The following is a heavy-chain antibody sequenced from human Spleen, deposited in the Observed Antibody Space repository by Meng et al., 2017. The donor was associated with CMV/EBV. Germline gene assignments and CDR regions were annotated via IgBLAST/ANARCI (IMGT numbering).Heavy chain of an antibody. J-gene: IGHJ4*02. CDR3: ARDNNWGPDY. D-gene: IGHD7-27*01. V-gene: IGHV1-2*02. CDR1: GDTFSGYY. CDR2: IHPNTGGT. Sequence: ASVKVSCKPSGDTFSGYYLHWLRQAPGQGLEWLGWIHPNTGGTNYAQKFRGRVTLSRDTSINTGYMELTRLTSDDTAVYYCARDNNWGPDYWGQGTLVTVSS.